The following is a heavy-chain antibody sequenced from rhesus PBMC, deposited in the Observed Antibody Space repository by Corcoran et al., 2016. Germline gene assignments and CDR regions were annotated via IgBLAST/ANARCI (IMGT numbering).Heavy chain of an antibody. V-gene: IGHV4-76*01. D-gene: IGHD4-23*01. CDR1: GGSISSGYD. CDR2: IYGSSGST. J-gene: IGHJ4*01. CDR3: ATRGEYSHVFDY. Sequence: QVQLQESGPGVVKPSETLSLTCAVSGGSISSGYDWSWIRQPPGKGLEWIGYIYGSSGSTNYNPSLTNRVTISKDASKNQFSLKLSSVTAADTAVYYCATRGEYSHVFDYWGQGVLVTVSS.